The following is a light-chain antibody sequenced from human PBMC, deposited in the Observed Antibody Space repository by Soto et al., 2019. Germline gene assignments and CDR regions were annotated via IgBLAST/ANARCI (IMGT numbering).Light chain of an antibody. Sequence: EIVLTQSPATLSLSPGGRATLSCRASQSVSSYLAWYQQKPGQAPRLLIYDASNRATGIPARFSGSGSGTDFTLTISSLEPEDFAVYYCQQRSNWPLTFCGGTKVEIK. CDR2: DAS. J-gene: IGKJ4*01. CDR3: QQRSNWPLT. CDR1: QSVSSY. V-gene: IGKV3-11*01.